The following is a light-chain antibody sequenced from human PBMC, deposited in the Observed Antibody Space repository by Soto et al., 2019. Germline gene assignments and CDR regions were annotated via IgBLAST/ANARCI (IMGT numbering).Light chain of an antibody. CDR1: KNDIGVYDF. CDR2: EVV. Sequence: QSALTQPPSASGSPGQSVTISCTGTKNDIGVYDFVSWYQHYPGKAPRLIIYEVVQRPSGVPDRFSGSKSGNTASLTVSGLQAADEADYFCKSYAGSNTYVFGSGTKVT. V-gene: IGLV2-8*01. J-gene: IGLJ1*01. CDR3: KSYAGSNTYV.